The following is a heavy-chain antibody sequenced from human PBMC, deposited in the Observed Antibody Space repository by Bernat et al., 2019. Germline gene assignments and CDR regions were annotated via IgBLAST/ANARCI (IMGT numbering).Heavy chain of an antibody. CDR3: ARHWFFAPTPDQGDY. V-gene: IGHV4-39*01. J-gene: IGHJ4*02. CDR1: GGSISSSSYY. Sequence: QLQLQESGPGLVKPSETLSLTCTVSGGSISSSSYYWGWIRQPPGKGLEWIGSIYYSGSTYYNPSLKSRVTISVDTSKNQFSLKLSSVTAADTAVYYCARHWFFAPTPDQGDYWGQGTLVTVSS. CDR2: IYYSGST. D-gene: IGHD3-10*01.